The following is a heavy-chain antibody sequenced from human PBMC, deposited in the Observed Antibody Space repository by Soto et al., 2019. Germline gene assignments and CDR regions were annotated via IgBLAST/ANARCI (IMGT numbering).Heavy chain of an antibody. Sequence: QVQLQESGPGLVKPSETLSLTCTVSGGSISSYYWSWIRQPPGKGLEWIGYIYYSGSTNYNPSLKSRVTISVDTSKNQFSLKLSSVTAADTAVYYCARDRAMTSWIDYWGQGTLVTVSS. J-gene: IGHJ4*02. V-gene: IGHV4-59*01. CDR1: GGSISSYY. D-gene: IGHD2-2*01. CDR3: ARDRAMTSWIDY. CDR2: IYYSGST.